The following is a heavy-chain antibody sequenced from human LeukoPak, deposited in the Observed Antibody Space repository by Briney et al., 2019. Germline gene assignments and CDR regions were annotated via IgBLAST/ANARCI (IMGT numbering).Heavy chain of an antibody. V-gene: IGHV4-34*01. CDR3: ARGGDYGDYVFHY. CDR1: GGSFSDYY. CDR2: IYHSGST. J-gene: IGHJ4*02. D-gene: IGHD4-17*01. Sequence: SETLSLTCAVYGGSFSDYYWTWIGQPPGKGLEWIGEIYHSGSTNYNPSLKSRVTISVDTSKNQFSLKLYSVTAADTAVYYCARGGDYGDYVFHYWGQGTLVTVSS.